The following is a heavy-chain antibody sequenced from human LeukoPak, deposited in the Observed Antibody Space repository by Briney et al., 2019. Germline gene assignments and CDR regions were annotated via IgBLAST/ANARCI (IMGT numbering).Heavy chain of an antibody. J-gene: IGHJ5*02. D-gene: IGHD6-19*01. CDR3: ARAGVAVAGGGWFDP. CDR2: IYYSGST. V-gene: IGHV4-59*01. Sequence: SETLSLTCTVSGGSISSYYWSWIRQPPGEGLEWIGYIYYSGSTNYNHSLKSRVTISVDTSKNQFSLKLSSVTAADTAVYYCARAGVAVAGGGWFDPWGQGTLVTVSS. CDR1: GGSISSYY.